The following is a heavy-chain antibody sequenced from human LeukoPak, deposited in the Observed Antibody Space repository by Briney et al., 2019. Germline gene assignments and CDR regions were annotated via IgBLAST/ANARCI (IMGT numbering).Heavy chain of an antibody. CDR2: ISSNGGST. V-gene: IGHV3-64*01. CDR3: ARGHDYVWGSYRSYYMDV. Sequence: GGSLRLSCAASGFTFSSYAMHWVRQAPGKGLEYVSAISSNGGSTYYANSVKGRFTISRDNSKNTLYLHMGSLRAEDMAVYYCARGHDYVWGSYRSYYMDVWGKGTTVTVSS. CDR1: GFTFSSYA. D-gene: IGHD3-16*02. J-gene: IGHJ6*03.